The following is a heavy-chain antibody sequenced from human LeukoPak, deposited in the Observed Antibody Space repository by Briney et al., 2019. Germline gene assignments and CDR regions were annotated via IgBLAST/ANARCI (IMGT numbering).Heavy chain of an antibody. V-gene: IGHV4-59*01. CDR2: IYYSGST. CDR1: GGSISSYY. D-gene: IGHD5-18*01. Sequence: PSETLSLTCTVSGGSISSYYWSWIRQPPGRGLEWIGYIYYSGSTNYNPSLKSRVFISVDTSKNQFSLKLSSVTAADTAVYYCARCVEYSHGRYYYYYYMDVWGKGTTVTISS. J-gene: IGHJ6*03. CDR3: ARCVEYSHGRYYYYYYMDV.